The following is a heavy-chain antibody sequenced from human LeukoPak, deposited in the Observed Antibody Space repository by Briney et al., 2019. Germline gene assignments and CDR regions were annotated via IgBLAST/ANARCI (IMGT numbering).Heavy chain of an antibody. J-gene: IGHJ4*02. Sequence: GGSLRLSCAASGLTFSSYSLNWVRQAPAKGLEWVSYISSSSSTIYYADSVKGRFTISRYNAKNSLYLQMNSLRDEDTAVYYCARDGERDGYNREFDYWGQGTLVTVSS. D-gene: IGHD5-24*01. V-gene: IGHV3-48*02. CDR3: ARDGERDGYNREFDY. CDR1: GLTFSSYS. CDR2: ISSSSSTI.